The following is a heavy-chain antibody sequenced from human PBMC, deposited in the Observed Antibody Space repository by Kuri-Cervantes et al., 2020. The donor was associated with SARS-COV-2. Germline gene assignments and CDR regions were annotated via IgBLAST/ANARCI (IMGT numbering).Heavy chain of an antibody. CDR1: GFTLSSFA. Sequence: GESLKISCAASGFTLSSFAIHWVRQAPGKGLEWVSSISSSSSYIYYADSVKGRFTISRDNAKNSLYLQMSSLRAEDTAMYYCARDSYYDSPGHWGQGTLVTVSS. J-gene: IGHJ4*02. CDR2: ISSSSSYI. V-gene: IGHV3-21*01. CDR3: ARDSYYDSPGH. D-gene: IGHD3-22*01.